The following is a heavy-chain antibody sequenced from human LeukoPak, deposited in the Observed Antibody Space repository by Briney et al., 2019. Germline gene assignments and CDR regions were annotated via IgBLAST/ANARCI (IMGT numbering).Heavy chain of an antibody. D-gene: IGHD6-6*01. J-gene: IGHJ4*02. CDR1: GGSISSYY. V-gene: IGHV4-59*12. CDR3: ARVLGSSSDYFDY. Sequence: PSETLSLTCTVSGGSISSYYWSWIRQPPGKGLEWIGYIYYSGSTNYNPSLKSRVTISVDTSKNQFSLKLSSVTAADTAVYYCARVLGSSSDYFDYWGQGTLVTVSS. CDR2: IYYSGST.